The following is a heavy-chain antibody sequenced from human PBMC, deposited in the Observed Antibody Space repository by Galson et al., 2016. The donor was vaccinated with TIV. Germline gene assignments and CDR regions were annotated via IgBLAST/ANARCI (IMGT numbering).Heavy chain of an antibody. CDR1: GGIFTTYA. Sequence: SVKVSCKASGGIFTTYAISWVRLAPGQGLEWMGGIIPILGTANYAQKFQGRVTFTADESTSTAYMELTNLQSEDTATYYCARDGGDTVRVYTYYHLEVWGKGTTITVSS. V-gene: IGHV1-69*13. D-gene: IGHD5/OR15-5a*01. CDR2: IIPILGTA. CDR3: ARDGGDTVRVYTYYHLEV. J-gene: IGHJ6*03.